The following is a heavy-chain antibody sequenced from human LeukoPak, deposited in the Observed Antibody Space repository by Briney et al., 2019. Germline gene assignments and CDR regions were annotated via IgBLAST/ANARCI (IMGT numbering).Heavy chain of an antibody. CDR3: ARARYGSGTYYSYYMDV. D-gene: IGHD3-10*01. J-gene: IGHJ6*03. Sequence: GGSLRLSCAASGFTFSSYAMHWVRQAPGKGLEWVAVISYDGSNKYYADSVKGRFTISRDNSKNTLYLQMGSLRAEDMAVYYCARARYGSGTYYSYYMDVWGKGTTVTISS. CDR2: ISYDGSNK. V-gene: IGHV3-30*14. CDR1: GFTFSSYA.